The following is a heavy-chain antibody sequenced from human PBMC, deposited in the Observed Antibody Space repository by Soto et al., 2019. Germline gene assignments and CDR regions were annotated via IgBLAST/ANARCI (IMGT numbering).Heavy chain of an antibody. CDR3: ARGGGGRWYSGDY. J-gene: IGHJ4*02. Sequence: QVQLVQSGAEVKKPGASVKVSCKASGYTFNNYHIHWVRQATGQGLEWMGWMNPNSGDTGYAQKFRGRSTRTRDTSITAAYMDLGGLRSEDTAVYYCARGGGGRWYSGDYWGQGTLVTVSS. CDR1: GYTFNNYH. D-gene: IGHD6-13*01. V-gene: IGHV1-8*01. CDR2: MNPNSGDT.